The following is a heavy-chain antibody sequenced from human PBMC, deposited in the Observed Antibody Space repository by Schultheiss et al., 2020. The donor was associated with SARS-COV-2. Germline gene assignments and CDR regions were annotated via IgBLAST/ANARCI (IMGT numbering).Heavy chain of an antibody. CDR2: ISSSSSYT. CDR3: AKGREWEYFDY. CDR1: GFTFSDYY. V-gene: IGHV3-11*06. J-gene: IGHJ4*02. Sequence: GGSLRLSCAASGFTFSDYYMSWIRQAPGKGLEWVSYISSSSSYTNYADSVKGRFTISRDNAKNSLYLQMNSLRAEDTAVYYCAKGREWEYFDYWGQGTLVTVSS. D-gene: IGHD1-26*01.